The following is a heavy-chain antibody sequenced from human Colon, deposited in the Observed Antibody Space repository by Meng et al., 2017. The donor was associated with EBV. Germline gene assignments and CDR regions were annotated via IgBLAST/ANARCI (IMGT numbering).Heavy chain of an antibody. CDR2: IIHGGSP. CDR3: ARRPTGIDY. V-gene: IGHV4-34*12. CDR1: GGSLSGAY. J-gene: IGHJ4*02. D-gene: IGHD2-8*02. Sequence: QRQQGGGGLLKPSEPLSLPCAVNGGSLSGAYCNWIRQPPGKGLGWIGEIIHGGSPSYNPSLKSRVTISIDTSKNQLSLTLSSVTAADTAVYYCARRPTGIDYWGQGTLVTVSS.